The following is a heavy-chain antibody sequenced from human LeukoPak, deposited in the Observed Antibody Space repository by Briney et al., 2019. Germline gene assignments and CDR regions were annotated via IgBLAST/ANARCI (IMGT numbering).Heavy chain of an antibody. CDR2: IYTSGGT. V-gene: IGHV4-4*07. D-gene: IGHD6-19*01. CDR1: GCSISSFY. J-gene: IGHJ4*02. CDR3: ARDWGSYSSGWRAFDY. Sequence: SETLSLTCTGSGCSISSFYWTWIRQPAGKGLEWIGRIYTSGGTNYNPSHKSRATMSVDTINNQFSLKLSSVTAADTAVYYCARDWGSYSSGWRAFDYWGQGTMVTVSS.